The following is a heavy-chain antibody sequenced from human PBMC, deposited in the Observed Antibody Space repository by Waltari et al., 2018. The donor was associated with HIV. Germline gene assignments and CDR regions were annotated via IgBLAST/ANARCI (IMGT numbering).Heavy chain of an antibody. CDR2: IWYDGSNK. D-gene: IGHD6-6*01. CDR1: GFTFKNYG. V-gene: IGHV3-33*01. CDR3: ARDRGGSSSLVLDS. J-gene: IGHJ4*02. Sequence: QVQLVESGGGVVQPGRSLRLSCAASGFTFKNYGMHWGRQAPGKGLEEVAVIWYDGSNKYYADSVKGRFTISRDNSKNRLYLQMNSLRAEDTAVYYCARDRGGSSSLVLDSWGQGTLVTVSS.